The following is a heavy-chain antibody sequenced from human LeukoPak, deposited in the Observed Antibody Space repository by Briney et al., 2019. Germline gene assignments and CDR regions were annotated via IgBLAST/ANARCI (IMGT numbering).Heavy chain of an antibody. J-gene: IGHJ4*02. CDR3: ARDKPSGNYLFDY. CDR1: GFTVSSSY. D-gene: IGHD3-10*01. CDR2: ISSAGTT. Sequence: GGSLRLSCAASGFTVSSSYMSWVRQAPGKGLEWVSIISSAGTTYYADSVKGRFTISRDNSKNTVYLQVNSLRDEDTAVYYCARDKPSGNYLFDYWGQGTLVTVSS. V-gene: IGHV3-66*01.